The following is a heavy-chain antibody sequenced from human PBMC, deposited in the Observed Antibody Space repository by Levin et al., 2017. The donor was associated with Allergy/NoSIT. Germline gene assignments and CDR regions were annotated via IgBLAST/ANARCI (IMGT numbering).Heavy chain of an antibody. D-gene: IGHD2-8*02. V-gene: IGHV3-23*01. J-gene: IGHJ6*03. Sequence: LSLTCAASGFAFRNHAMTWVRQAPGMGPEWVSTISGGGGTTHYADSVRGRFTISRDNSKNTLYLQVNSLRAEDTAVYYCAKNGYCTGGICNIDYYYMDVWGKGTTVTVSS. CDR1: GFAFRNHA. CDR2: ISGGGGTT. CDR3: AKNGYCTGGICNIDYYYMDV.